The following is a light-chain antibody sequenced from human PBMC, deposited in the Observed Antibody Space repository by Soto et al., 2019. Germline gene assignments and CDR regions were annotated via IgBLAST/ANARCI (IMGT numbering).Light chain of an antibody. J-gene: IGLJ2*01. CDR1: NIGSKS. Sequence: SYELTQPPSVSVAPGKTARITCGGNNIGSKSVHWYQQKPGQAPALVIYYDSDRPSGIPERFSGSNSGNTATLTISRVEAGDEADYHCQVWDSSSDHPVVFGGGTKLTVL. V-gene: IGLV3-21*04. CDR3: QVWDSSSDHPVV. CDR2: YDS.